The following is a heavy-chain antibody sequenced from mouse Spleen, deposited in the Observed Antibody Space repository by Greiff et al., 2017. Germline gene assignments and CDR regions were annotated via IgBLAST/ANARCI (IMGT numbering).Heavy chain of an antibody. CDR3: ARAKALWDGYFDY. Sequence: DVKLVESGGGLVKLGGSLKLSCAASGFTFSSYAMSWVRQTPEKRLEWVATISSGGGNTYYPDSVKGRFTISRDNAKNTLYLQMSSLKSEDTAMYYCARAKALWDGYFDYWGQGTTLTVSS. CDR2: ISSGGGNT. CDR1: GFTFSSYA. D-gene: IGHD4-1*01. J-gene: IGHJ2*01. V-gene: IGHV5-9*04.